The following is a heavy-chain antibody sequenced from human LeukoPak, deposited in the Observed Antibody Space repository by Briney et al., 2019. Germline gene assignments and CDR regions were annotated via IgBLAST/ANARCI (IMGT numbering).Heavy chain of an antibody. CDR1: GGTFSSYA. CDR2: IIPIFGTA. CDR3: ARDALSLNSSPPPYYYYYMDV. J-gene: IGHJ6*03. Sequence: ASVKVSCKASGGTFSSYAISWVRQAPGQGLEWMGGIIPIFGTANYAQKFQGRVTITADGSTSTAYMELSSLRSEDTAVYYCARDALSLNSSPPPYYYYYMDVWGKGTTVTVSS. D-gene: IGHD6-13*01. V-gene: IGHV1-69*13.